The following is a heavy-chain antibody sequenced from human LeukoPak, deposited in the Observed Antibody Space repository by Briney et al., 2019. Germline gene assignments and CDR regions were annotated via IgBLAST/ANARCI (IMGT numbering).Heavy chain of an antibody. CDR3: GRGIRPGSSNRSNYRYYFDY. J-gene: IGHJ4*02. CDR2: IIPIFGTP. V-gene: IGHV1-69*05. Sequence: SVKVSCKAFGGSFSSEAISWVRQAPGKGLEWMGGIIPIFGTPNYAQKLQGRVTITTDESTSTAYMEVSSLRSEDTAMYYCGRGIRPGSSNRSNYRYYFDYWGQGTLVTVSS. D-gene: IGHD4-11*01. CDR1: GGSFSSEA.